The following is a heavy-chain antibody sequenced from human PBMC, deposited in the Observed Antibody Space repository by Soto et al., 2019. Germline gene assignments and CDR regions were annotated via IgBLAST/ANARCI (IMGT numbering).Heavy chain of an antibody. CDR2: VSWNSGSI. V-gene: IGHV3-9*01. J-gene: IGHJ4*02. Sequence: GGSLRLSCAASGFIFDNHAMNWVRQAPGKGLEWVAGVSWNSGSIDYADSVKGRFTISRDNAKNSLYLQMNSLRAEDTAFYYCARDRCGGDCYSFDYWGQGTLVTVSS. CDR3: ARDRCGGDCYSFDY. CDR1: GFIFDNHA. D-gene: IGHD2-21*02.